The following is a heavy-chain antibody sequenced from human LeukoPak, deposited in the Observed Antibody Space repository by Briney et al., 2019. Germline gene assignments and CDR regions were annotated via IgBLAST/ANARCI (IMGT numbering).Heavy chain of an antibody. D-gene: IGHD2-15*01. Sequence: PGGSLRLSCAAPGFTFSSYDMHWVRRAPGEGLEWVAFIRYDGSNEYYADSVKGRFTISRDNSKNTLYLQMNSLRAEDTAVYYCAKGDIVVVVAATAFDYWGQGTLVTVSS. CDR3: AKGDIVVVVAATAFDY. CDR2: IRYDGSNE. J-gene: IGHJ4*02. V-gene: IGHV3-30*02. CDR1: GFTFSSYD.